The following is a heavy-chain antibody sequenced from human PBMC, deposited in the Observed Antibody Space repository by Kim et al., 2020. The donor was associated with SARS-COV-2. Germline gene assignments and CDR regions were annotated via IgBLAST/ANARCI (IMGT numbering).Heavy chain of an antibody. Sequence: LSLTCAASGFTFSSYAMHWVRQAPGKGLEWVAVISYDGSNKYYADSVKGRFTISRDNSKNTLYLQMNSLRAEDTAVYYCARDQAVPAASLLLDYWGQGTLVTVSS. D-gene: IGHD2-2*01. V-gene: IGHV3-30*04. CDR2: ISYDGSNK. CDR3: ARDQAVPAASLLLDY. CDR1: GFTFSSYA. J-gene: IGHJ4*02.